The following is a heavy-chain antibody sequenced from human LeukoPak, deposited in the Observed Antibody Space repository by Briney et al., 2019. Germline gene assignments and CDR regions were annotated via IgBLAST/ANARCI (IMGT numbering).Heavy chain of an antibody. Sequence: PGRSLRLSCAASGFTFSSYGMDWVRQAPGKGLEWVAVIWYDGSNKYYADSVKGRFTISRDNSKKTLYLQMNSLRVEGTAVYYCARGLQVIYGMDVWGKGTTVTVSS. J-gene: IGHJ6*04. D-gene: IGHD2-21*01. V-gene: IGHV3-33*01. CDR3: ARGLQVIYGMDV. CDR2: IWYDGSNK. CDR1: GFTFSSYG.